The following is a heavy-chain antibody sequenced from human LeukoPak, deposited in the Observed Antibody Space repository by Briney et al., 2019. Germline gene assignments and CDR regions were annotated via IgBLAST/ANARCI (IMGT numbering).Heavy chain of an antibody. CDR2: IIPIFGTA. CDR1: GGTFSSYA. Sequence: SVKVSCKASGGTFSSYAISWVRKAPGQGLKWMGGIIPIFGTANYAQKFQGRVTVTADESTSTAYMELSSLRSEDTAVYYCARDFRRWLHIGSAFDIWGQGTMVTVSS. V-gene: IGHV1-69*13. J-gene: IGHJ3*02. D-gene: IGHD5-24*01. CDR3: ARDFRRWLHIGSAFDI.